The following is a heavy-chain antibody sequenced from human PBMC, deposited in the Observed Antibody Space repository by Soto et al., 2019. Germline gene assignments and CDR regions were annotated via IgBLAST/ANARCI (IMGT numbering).Heavy chain of an antibody. Sequence: LRLSCAASGFTFSSYGMHWVRQAPGKGLEWVAVISYDGSNKYYADSVKGRFTISRDNSKNTLYLQMNSLRAEDTAVYYCAKGVRSSSSSYYFDYWGQGTLVTVSS. CDR2: ISYDGSNK. D-gene: IGHD6-6*01. CDR3: AKGVRSSSSSYYFDY. CDR1: GFTFSSYG. V-gene: IGHV3-30*18. J-gene: IGHJ4*02.